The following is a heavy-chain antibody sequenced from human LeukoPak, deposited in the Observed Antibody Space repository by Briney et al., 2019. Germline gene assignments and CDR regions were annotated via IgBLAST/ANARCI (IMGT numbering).Heavy chain of an antibody. CDR3: ARELRYDSSGYPDY. CDR1: GFTFSSYS. V-gene: IGHV3-48*02. D-gene: IGHD3-22*01. Sequence: PGGSLRLSCAASGFTFSSYSMNWVRQAPGKGLEWVSYISSSSSTIYYADSVKGRFTISRDNAKNSLYLQMNSLRDEDTAVYYCARELRYDSSGYPDYWGQGTLVTVSS. J-gene: IGHJ4*02. CDR2: ISSSSSTI.